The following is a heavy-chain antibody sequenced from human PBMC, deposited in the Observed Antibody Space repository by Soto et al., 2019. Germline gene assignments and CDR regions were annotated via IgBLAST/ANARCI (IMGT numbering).Heavy chain of an antibody. D-gene: IGHD2-2*01. CDR3: ARDPNCKTCSCHKWFDP. Sequence: QVQLVQSGAEVQKPGSSVKVSCKVSGGTFNTHSFNWVRQAPGQGLEWMGGIIPMFDSTVYSQRFQGRVTITADESTRTVYMELSSLRSEDTALYYCARDPNCKTCSCHKWFDPWGQGTLVTVSS. CDR1: GGTFNTHS. CDR2: IIPMFDST. V-gene: IGHV1-69*01. J-gene: IGHJ5*02.